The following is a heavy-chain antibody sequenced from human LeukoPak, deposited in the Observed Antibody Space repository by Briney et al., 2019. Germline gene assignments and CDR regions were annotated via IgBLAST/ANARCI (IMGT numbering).Heavy chain of an antibody. Sequence: PGGSLRLSCAASGFTVSSNYMSWVRQAPGKGLEWVSVIYSGGSTYYADSVKGRFTISRDSSKNTLYLQMNSLRAEDTAVYYRARVLFAFGLFDYWGQGTLVTVSS. J-gene: IGHJ4*02. CDR2: IYSGGST. CDR3: ARVLFAFGLFDY. V-gene: IGHV3-53*01. CDR1: GFTVSSNY. D-gene: IGHD3/OR15-3a*01.